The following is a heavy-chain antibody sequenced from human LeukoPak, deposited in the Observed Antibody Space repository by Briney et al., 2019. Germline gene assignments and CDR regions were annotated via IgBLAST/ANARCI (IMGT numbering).Heavy chain of an antibody. CDR1: GFTVSSDY. J-gene: IGHJ4*02. CDR2: VYSGGTT. CDR3: ARGSGRRLRFDY. D-gene: IGHD5-24*01. V-gene: IGHV3-66*01. Sequence: GGSLRLSCAASGFTVSSDYMSWVRQAPGKGLEWGSVVYSGGTTYYADSVKGRFTISRDNSKNTLYLQMNSLRAEDTAVYYCARGSGRRLRFDYWGQGTLVTVSS.